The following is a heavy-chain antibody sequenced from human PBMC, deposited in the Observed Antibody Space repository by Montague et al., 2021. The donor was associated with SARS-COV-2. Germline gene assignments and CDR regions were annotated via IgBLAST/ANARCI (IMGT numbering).Heavy chain of an antibody. CDR2: IYYSGST. CDR1: GGSISSDY. J-gene: IGHJ3*02. Sequence: SETLSLTCTVSGGSISSDYWSWIRQPPGKGLEWIGYIYYSGSTNYNPPLKSRVTISVDTSKNQFSLKLSSVTTADTAVYYCSREVRYYYDSSGPGAFDIWGQGTMVSVSS. V-gene: IGHV4-59*01. CDR3: SREVRYYYDSSGPGAFDI. D-gene: IGHD3-22*01.